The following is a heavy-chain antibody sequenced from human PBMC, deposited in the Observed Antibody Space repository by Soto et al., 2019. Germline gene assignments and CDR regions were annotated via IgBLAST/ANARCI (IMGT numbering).Heavy chain of an antibody. J-gene: IGHJ6*02. CDR2: ISGYNGNT. Sequence: QVQLLQSGGEVKKPGASVKVSCNSSDHTFTYYGINWVRRAPGQGLEWMGWISGYNGNTKDAQKFQDRVTMSAYTRPRTAYMEMRGLTSHDTGVYFCAATGGHHLGLDVWGQGPTVPVPS. CDR1: DHTFTYYG. CDR3: AATGGHHLGLDV. D-gene: IGHD2-8*02. V-gene: IGHV1-18*01.